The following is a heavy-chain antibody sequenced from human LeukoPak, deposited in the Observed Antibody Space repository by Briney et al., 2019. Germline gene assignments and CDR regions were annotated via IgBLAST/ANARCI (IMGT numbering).Heavy chain of an antibody. CDR1: GGSISSGSYY. CDR3: ARWDFWSGDDAFDI. CDR2: IYTSGST. Sequence: PSQTLSLTCTVSGGSISSGSYYWSWIRQPAGKGLEWIGRIYTSGSTNYNPSLKSRVTISVDTSENQFSLKLSSVTAADTAVYYCARWDFWSGDDAFDIWGQGTMVTVSS. D-gene: IGHD3-3*01. V-gene: IGHV4-61*02. J-gene: IGHJ3*02.